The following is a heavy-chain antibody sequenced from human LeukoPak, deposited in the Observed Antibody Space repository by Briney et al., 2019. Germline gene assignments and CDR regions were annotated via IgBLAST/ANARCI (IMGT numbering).Heavy chain of an antibody. CDR3: AKDRKKEYYYDSSGYDH. CDR1: GFTFSSYA. D-gene: IGHD3-22*01. CDR2: ISYDGSNK. J-gene: IGHJ4*02. V-gene: IGHV3-30-3*01. Sequence: GGSLRLSCAASGFTFSSYAMHWVRQAPGKGLEWVAVISYDGSNKYYADSVKGRFTISRDNSKNTLYLQMNSLRAEDTAVYYCAKDRKKEYYYDSSGYDHWGQGTLVTVSS.